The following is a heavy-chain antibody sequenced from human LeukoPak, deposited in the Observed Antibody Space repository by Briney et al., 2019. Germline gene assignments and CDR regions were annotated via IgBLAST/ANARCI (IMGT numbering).Heavy chain of an antibody. J-gene: IGHJ5*02. D-gene: IGHD2-2*01. CDR1: GFTFSSYG. V-gene: IGHV3-30*02. Sequence: PGGSLRLSCAAPGFTFSSYGMHWVRQAPGKGLEWVAFIRYDGSNKYYADSVKGRFTISRDNSKNTLYLQMNSLRAEDTAVYYCAKEKDIVVVPAAQPFDPWGQGTLVTVSS. CDR3: AKEKDIVVVPAAQPFDP. CDR2: IRYDGSNK.